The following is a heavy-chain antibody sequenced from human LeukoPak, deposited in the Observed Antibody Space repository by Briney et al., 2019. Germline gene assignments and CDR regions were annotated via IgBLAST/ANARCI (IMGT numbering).Heavy chain of an antibody. CDR1: GKTLIELS. J-gene: IGHJ5*02. CDR2: FDPDDGET. Sequence: GASVKVSCKVSGKTLIELSMHWVRQAPGKGLEWMGGFDPDDGETIYGEKFQGRITMTEDTATDTAYLELSSLGSEDTAVYYCESAGGVFQWREMGYFDPWGQGTLVIVSS. CDR3: ESAGGVFQWREMGYFDP. V-gene: IGHV1-24*01. D-gene: IGHD6-19*01.